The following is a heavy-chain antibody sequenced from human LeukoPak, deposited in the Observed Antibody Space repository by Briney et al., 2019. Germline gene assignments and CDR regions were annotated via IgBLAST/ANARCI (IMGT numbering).Heavy chain of an antibody. D-gene: IGHD6-19*01. CDR2: INPNSGGT. CDR1: GYTFTGYY. J-gene: IGHJ6*02. Sequence: VASVKVSCKASGYTFTGYYMHWVRQAPGQGLEWMGWINPNSGGTNYAQKFQGRVTVTRDTSISTAYMELSRLRSDDTAVYYCARDQGAVAGTIAYYGMDVWGQGTTVTVSS. V-gene: IGHV1-2*02. CDR3: ARDQGAVAGTIAYYGMDV.